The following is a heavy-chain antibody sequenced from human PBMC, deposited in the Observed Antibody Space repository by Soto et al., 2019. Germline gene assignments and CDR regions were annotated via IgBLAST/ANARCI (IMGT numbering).Heavy chain of an antibody. D-gene: IGHD3-22*01. J-gene: IGHJ4*02. CDR3: ARAGGYYDSSGYYSPPFDY. CDR1: GFTFSSYS. V-gene: IGHV3-48*02. Sequence: GGSLRLSCAASGFTFSSYSMNWVRQAPGKGLEWVSYISSSSSTIYYADSVKGRFTISRDNAKNSLYLQMNSLRDEDTAVYYCARAGGYYDSSGYYSPPFDYWGQGTLDTVSS. CDR2: ISSSSSTI.